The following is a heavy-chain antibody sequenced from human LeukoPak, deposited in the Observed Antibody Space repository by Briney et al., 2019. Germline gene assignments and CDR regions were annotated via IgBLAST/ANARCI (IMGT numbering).Heavy chain of an antibody. CDR1: GFTFSSYG. V-gene: IGHV3-30*02. D-gene: IGHD3-10*01. CDR3: EKDPLWVGELLPPVDY. CDR2: IRYDGSNK. Sequence: GGSLRLSCAASGFTFSSYGMHWVRQAPGKGLEWVAFIRYDGSNKYYADSVKGLFTISRDNSKNTLYLQMNSLRAEDTAVYYCEKDPLWVGELLPPVDYWGQGTLVTVSS. J-gene: IGHJ4*02.